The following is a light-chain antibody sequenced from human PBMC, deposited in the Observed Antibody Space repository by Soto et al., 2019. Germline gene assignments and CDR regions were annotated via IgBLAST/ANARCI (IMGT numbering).Light chain of an antibody. CDR1: SSDVGGYNY. CDR2: EVS. V-gene: IGLV2-14*01. Sequence: QSALTQPASVSXXPGQSITISCTGTSSDVGGYNYVSWYQQHPGKAPKLMIYEVSNRPSGVSNRFSGSKSGNTASLTISGLQAEDEADYYCSSYTSSSILFGGGTKVTVL. CDR3: SSYTSSSIL. J-gene: IGLJ2*01.